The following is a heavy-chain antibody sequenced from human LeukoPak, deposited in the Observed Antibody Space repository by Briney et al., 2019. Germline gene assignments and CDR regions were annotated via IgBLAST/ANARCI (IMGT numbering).Heavy chain of an antibody. Sequence: GGSLRLSCAASGFTFGNYAMSWVRRAPGKGLDWVSAISGPAFTTYYADSVKGRFTVSRDNSKNTLYLQMNSLRAEDTAVYYCARGLPPAVADPPLDYWGQGTLVTVSS. J-gene: IGHJ4*02. CDR3: ARGLPPAVADPPLDY. CDR2: ISGPAFTT. V-gene: IGHV3-23*01. D-gene: IGHD6-19*01. CDR1: GFTFGNYA.